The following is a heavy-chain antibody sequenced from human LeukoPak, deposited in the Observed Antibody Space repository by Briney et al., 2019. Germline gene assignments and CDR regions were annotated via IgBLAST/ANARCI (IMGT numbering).Heavy chain of an antibody. CDR1: GFTFSSYS. Sequence: PGGSLRLSCAASGFTFSSYSMNWVRQAPGKGLEWVSSISSSSSYIYYADSVKGRFAISRDNAKNSLYLQMNSLRAEDTAVYYCAPYPLGGDFQHWGQGTLVTVSS. J-gene: IGHJ1*01. D-gene: IGHD4-23*01. V-gene: IGHV3-21*01. CDR3: APYPLGGDFQH. CDR2: ISSSSSYI.